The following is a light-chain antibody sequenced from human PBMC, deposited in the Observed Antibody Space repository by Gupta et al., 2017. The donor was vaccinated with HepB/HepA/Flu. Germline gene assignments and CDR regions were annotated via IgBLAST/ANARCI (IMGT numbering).Light chain of an antibody. Sequence: DIQMTQSPSSQSASVGDRVTITCRASQSISSYLNWYQQKPGKAPKLLIYAASSLQSGVPSRFSGSGSGTDFTLTISRLQPEDFATYYCQQSDSTPWTFGQGTKVEIK. CDR1: QSISSY. J-gene: IGKJ1*01. V-gene: IGKV1-39*01. CDR2: AAS. CDR3: QQSDSTPWT.